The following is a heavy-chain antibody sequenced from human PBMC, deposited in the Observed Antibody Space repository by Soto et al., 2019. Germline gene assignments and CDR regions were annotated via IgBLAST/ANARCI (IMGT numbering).Heavy chain of an antibody. J-gene: IGHJ4*02. CDR2: TYYRSRWYH. Sequence: SQTLLLTCDISGDSISRNSAAWNWIRQSPSRGFEWLGRTYYRSRWYHDYAVSVKSRIIINPDTSKNQVSLQLNSVTPDDTAVYYCASYRYDYGGQGTVVPVPS. CDR3: ASYRYDY. V-gene: IGHV6-1*01. CDR1: GDSISRNSAA. D-gene: IGHD4-4*01.